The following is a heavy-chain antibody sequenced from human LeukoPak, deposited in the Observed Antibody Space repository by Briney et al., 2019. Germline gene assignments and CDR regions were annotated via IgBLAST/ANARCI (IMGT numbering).Heavy chain of an antibody. J-gene: IGHJ6*03. CDR3: ARQRAESLPRYYYYYYMDA. Sequence: GESLKISCQGSGYNFRSYWIGWVRQMPGKGLEWMGIIYPGDSDTRYSPSFQGQVTISADKSISTAYLQWSSLKASDTAMYYCARQRAESLPRYYYYYYMDAWGKGTTVTVSS. CDR2: IYPGDSDT. V-gene: IGHV5-51*01. CDR1: GYNFRSYW. D-gene: IGHD5-12*01.